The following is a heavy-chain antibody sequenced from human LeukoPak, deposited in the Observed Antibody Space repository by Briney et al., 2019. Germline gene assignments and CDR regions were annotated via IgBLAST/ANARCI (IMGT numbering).Heavy chain of an antibody. CDR3: AKVGGVAGPGDY. CDR1: GFTFNSNA. V-gene: IGHV3-23*01. CDR2: ISASGSIT. Sequence: GGSLRLSCAASGFTFNSNAMSWVRQAPGKGLEWVSAISASGSITYYADSVKGRFTISRDNSKNTLFLQMNSLRAEDTAVYYCAKVGGVAGPGDYWGQGTLVTVSS. D-gene: IGHD6-19*01. J-gene: IGHJ4*02.